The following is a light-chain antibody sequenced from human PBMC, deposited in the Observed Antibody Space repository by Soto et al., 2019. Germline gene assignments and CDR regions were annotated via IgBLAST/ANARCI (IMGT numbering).Light chain of an antibody. CDR3: QQYGSSSSLT. Sequence: EIVLTQSPGTLSLSPGERATLCCRASKSVSSSYLAWYQQKPAQAPRLLIYGASSRATGIPDRFSGSGSGTDFTLTISRLEPEDFAVYYCQQYGSSSSLTFGGGTKVEIK. CDR2: GAS. V-gene: IGKV3-20*01. CDR1: KSVSSSY. J-gene: IGKJ4*01.